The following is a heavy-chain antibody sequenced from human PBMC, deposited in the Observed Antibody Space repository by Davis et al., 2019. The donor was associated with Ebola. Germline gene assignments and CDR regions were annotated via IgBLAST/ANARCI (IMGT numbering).Heavy chain of an antibody. CDR3: ARAHIVGSPEVGFDY. V-gene: IGHV1-69*13. CDR1: GGTFSSYA. CDR2: IIPIFGTA. Sequence: SVKVSCKASGGTFSSYAISWVRQAPGQGLEWMGGIIPIFGTANYAQKFQGRVTITADESTSTAYMELSSLRSEDTSVYYCARAHIVGSPEVGFDYWGQGTLVTVSS. D-gene: IGHD1-26*01. J-gene: IGHJ4*02.